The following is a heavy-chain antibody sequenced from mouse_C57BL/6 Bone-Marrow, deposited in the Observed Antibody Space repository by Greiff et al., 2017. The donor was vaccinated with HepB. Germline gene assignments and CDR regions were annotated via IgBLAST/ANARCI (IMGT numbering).Heavy chain of an antibody. CDR1: GFTFSSYA. V-gene: IGHV5-9-1*02. D-gene: IGHD1-1*01. Sequence: EVQLVESGEGLVKPGGSLKLSCAASGFTFSSYAMSWVRQTPEKRLEWVAYISSGGDYIYYADTVKGRFTISRDNARNTLYLQMSSLKSEHTAMYYCTRGGYYYGYSFDSWGQCTTLSVSS. CDR2: ISSGGDYI. CDR3: TRGGYYYGYSFDS. J-gene: IGHJ2*01.